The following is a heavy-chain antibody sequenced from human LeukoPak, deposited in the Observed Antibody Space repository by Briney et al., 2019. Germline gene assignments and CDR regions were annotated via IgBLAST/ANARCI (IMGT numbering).Heavy chain of an antibody. J-gene: IGHJ4*02. Sequence: SETLSLTCAVYGGSFSGYYWSWIRQPPGKGLEWIGEINHSGSTNYNPSLKSRVTILVDTSKNQFSLKLSSVTAADTAVYYCASRAAAGTRRGIDYWGQGTLVTVSS. CDR3: ASRAAAGTRRGIDY. CDR1: GGSFSGYY. CDR2: INHSGST. D-gene: IGHD6-13*01. V-gene: IGHV4-34*01.